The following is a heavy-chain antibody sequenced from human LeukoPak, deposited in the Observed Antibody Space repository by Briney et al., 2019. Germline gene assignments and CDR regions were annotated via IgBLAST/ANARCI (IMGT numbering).Heavy chain of an antibody. CDR3: AKDESGDYYDSPFDY. Sequence: LRLSCAASGFTFSRNSMNWVRQAPGKGLEWVSGISWNSGSIGYADSVKGRFTISRDNAKNSLYLQMKSLRAEDTALYYCAKDESGDYYDSPFDYWGQGTLVTVSS. CDR2: ISWNSGSI. CDR1: GFTFSRNS. J-gene: IGHJ4*02. D-gene: IGHD3-22*01. V-gene: IGHV3-9*01.